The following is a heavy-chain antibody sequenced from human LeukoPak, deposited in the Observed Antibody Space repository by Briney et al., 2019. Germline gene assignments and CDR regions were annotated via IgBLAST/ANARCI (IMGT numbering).Heavy chain of an antibody. CDR3: ASTRVGSGSYYRYFDY. CDR2: IYYSGST. V-gene: IGHV4-59*01. Sequence: PSETLSLTCTVSGGSISSYYWSWLRQPPGKGLEWIGYIYYSGSTNYNPSLKSRVTISVDTSKNQFSLKLSSVTAADTAVYYCASTRVGSGSYYRYFDYWGQGTLVTVSS. CDR1: GGSISSYY. J-gene: IGHJ4*02. D-gene: IGHD1-26*01.